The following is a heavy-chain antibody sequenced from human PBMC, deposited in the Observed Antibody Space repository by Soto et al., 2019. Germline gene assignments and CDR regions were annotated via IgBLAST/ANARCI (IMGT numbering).Heavy chain of an antibody. J-gene: IGHJ6*02. D-gene: IGHD3-10*01. CDR2: ISYDGSNK. CDR3: AKDGARSRFPLAYYYGMDV. CDR1: GFTFSSYG. Sequence: QVQLVESGGGVVQPGRSLRLSCAASGFTFSSYGMHWVRQAPGKGLEWVAVISYDGSNKYYADSVKGRFTISRDNSKNTLYLQMNSLRAEDTAVYYCAKDGARSRFPLAYYYGMDVWGQGTTVTVSS. V-gene: IGHV3-30*18.